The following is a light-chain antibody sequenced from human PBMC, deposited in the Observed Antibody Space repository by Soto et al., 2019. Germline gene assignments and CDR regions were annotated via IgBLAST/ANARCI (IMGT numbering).Light chain of an antibody. J-gene: IGKJ4*01. CDR2: DAS. CDR3: QQRSSWPLLT. CDR1: QSVSNY. Sequence: EIVLTQSPATLSLSPGERATLSCRASQSVSNYLAWFQQKPGQAPRLLIYDASNSATGIPARFSGSGSGTDVTLTISSREPEDFAVYYCQQRSSWPLLTFGGGTKVEI. V-gene: IGKV3-11*01.